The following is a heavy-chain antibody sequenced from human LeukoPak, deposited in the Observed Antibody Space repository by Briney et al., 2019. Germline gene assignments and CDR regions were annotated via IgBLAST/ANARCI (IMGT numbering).Heavy chain of an antibody. J-gene: IGHJ4*02. V-gene: IGHV3-66*01. CDR3: ARDRHYYDSSGYYGPSGY. CDR1: GFTVSSDY. Sequence: GGSLRLSCSASGFTVSSDYMSWVRQAPGKGLGWLSVIYSGGTTYYADSVKGRFTISRDNSKNTVYLQMNSLRVEDTAVYYCARDRHYYDSSGYYGPSGYWGQRTLVTVSS. D-gene: IGHD3-22*01. CDR2: IYSGGTT.